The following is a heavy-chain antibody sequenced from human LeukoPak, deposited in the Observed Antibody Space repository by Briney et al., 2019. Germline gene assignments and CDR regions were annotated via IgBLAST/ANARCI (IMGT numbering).Heavy chain of an antibody. Sequence: PSETLSLTCTVSGGSISSSSYYWGWIRQPPGKGLEWIGSISYGGSSYYNPSPKSRVTMSVDTSKNQFSLKLSSVTAAGTALYYCARVGSSWTRDYYFDYWGQGTLVTVSS. CDR3: ARVGSSWTRDYYFDY. D-gene: IGHD6-13*01. V-gene: IGHV4-39*07. CDR1: GGSISSSSYY. CDR2: ISYGGSS. J-gene: IGHJ4*02.